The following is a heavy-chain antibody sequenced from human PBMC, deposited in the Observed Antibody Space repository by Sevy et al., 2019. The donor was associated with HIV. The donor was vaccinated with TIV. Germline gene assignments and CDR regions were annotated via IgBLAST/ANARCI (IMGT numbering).Heavy chain of an antibody. V-gene: IGHV3-23*01. D-gene: IGHD5-12*01. CDR2: IRGSGGYT. J-gene: IGHJ4*02. Sequence: GGSLRLSCAASGFTFSGYAMTWVRQVPGKGLEWVSTIRGSGGYTYDADSVKGRFTISRDNSKNTLYLQMNSLRFDDTAVDYCAKEKYSGYDYWGQGTRVTVSS. CDR3: AKEKYSGYDY. CDR1: GFTFSGYA.